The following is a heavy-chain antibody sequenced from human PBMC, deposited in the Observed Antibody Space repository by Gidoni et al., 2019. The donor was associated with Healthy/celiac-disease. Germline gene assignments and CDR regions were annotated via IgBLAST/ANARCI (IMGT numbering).Heavy chain of an antibody. V-gene: IGHV3-23*01. Sequence: EVHLLESGGGLVQPGGSLRLSCAATGFTFSTYAMSWVRQAPGKGLEWISGISNSGDSTYYAASVKGRFTISRDNFKNMQYLEMNTLRADDTAIYYCAKDRALEGSYFDYWGQGTLVTVSS. J-gene: IGHJ4*02. CDR1: GFTFSTYA. CDR2: ISNSGDST. CDR3: AKDRALEGSYFDY.